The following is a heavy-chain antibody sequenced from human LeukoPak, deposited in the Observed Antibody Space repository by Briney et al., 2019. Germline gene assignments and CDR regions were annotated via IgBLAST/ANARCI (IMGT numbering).Heavy chain of an antibody. CDR2: ISGSGGST. V-gene: IGHV3-23*01. Sequence: GSLRLSCAASGFTFSSYAMSWVRQAPGKGLEWVSAISGSGGSTYYAGSVKGRFTISRDNSKNTLYLQMNSLRAEDTAVYYCAKASGYSSSWGHDYWGQGTLVTVSS. J-gene: IGHJ4*02. CDR3: AKASGYSSSWGHDY. CDR1: GFTFSSYA. D-gene: IGHD6-13*01.